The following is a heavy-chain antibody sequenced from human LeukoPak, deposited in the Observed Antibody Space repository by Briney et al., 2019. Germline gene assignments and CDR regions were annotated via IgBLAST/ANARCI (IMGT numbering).Heavy chain of an antibody. CDR3: AKDQRSGEYDYGWGPFDM. CDR2: VSSGGNSA. D-gene: IGHD3-16*01. J-gene: IGHJ3*02. Sequence: GGALRLSCAPSGVTFSNYAMGGGRQAPGERVEGGSAVSSGGNSAVHTDSVRGRFTISRDNSKNTILLQMNSLRAEDTAVYHCAKDQRSGEYDYGWGPFDMWGQGTMVTVSS. CDR1: GVTFSNYA. V-gene: IGHV3-23*01.